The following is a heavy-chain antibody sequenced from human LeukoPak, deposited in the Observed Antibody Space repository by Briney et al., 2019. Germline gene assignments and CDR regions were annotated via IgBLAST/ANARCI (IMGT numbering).Heavy chain of an antibody. Sequence: GASVKVSCKASGYTFTSYGISWVRQAPGQGLEWMGWISAYNGNTNYAQKLQGRVTMTTDTSTSTAYMELRSLRSDDTAVYYCARAREPILWFGELSNWFDPWGQGTLVTVSS. J-gene: IGHJ5*02. CDR1: GYTFTSYG. V-gene: IGHV1-18*01. D-gene: IGHD3-10*01. CDR2: ISAYNGNT. CDR3: ARAREPILWFGELSNWFDP.